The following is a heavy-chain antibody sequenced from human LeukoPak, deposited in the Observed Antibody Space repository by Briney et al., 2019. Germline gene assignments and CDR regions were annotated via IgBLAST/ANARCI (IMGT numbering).Heavy chain of an antibody. CDR1: GGSFSNYY. Sequence: SSETLSLTCAVYGGSFSNYYWSWIRQPPGKGLEWIGEIDHSGSTNYNPSLKSRLTISVDTSKKQFSLKLSSVTAADTAVYYCARAPVRVAAVGKYFDYWGQRTLVTVSS. CDR3: ARAPVRVAAVGKYFDY. V-gene: IGHV4-34*01. D-gene: IGHD6-13*01. CDR2: IDHSGST. J-gene: IGHJ4*02.